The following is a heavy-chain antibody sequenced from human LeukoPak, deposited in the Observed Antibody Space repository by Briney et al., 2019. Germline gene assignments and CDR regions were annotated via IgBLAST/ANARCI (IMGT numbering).Heavy chain of an antibody. Sequence: PSETLSLTCAVSGGSISSSNWWSWVRQPPGKGLEWIGEIYHSGSTNYNPSLKSRVTISVDKSKNQFSLKLSSVTAAGTAVYYCARAPLTLWFGTGHGYYFHYWGQGTLVTVSS. CDR2: IYHSGST. V-gene: IGHV4-4*02. CDR3: ARAPLTLWFGTGHGYYFHY. J-gene: IGHJ4*02. D-gene: IGHD3-10*01. CDR1: GGSISSSNW.